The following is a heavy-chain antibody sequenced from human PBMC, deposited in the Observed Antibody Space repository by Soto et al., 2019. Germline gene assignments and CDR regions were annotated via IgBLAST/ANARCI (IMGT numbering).Heavy chain of an antibody. V-gene: IGHV1-69*13. D-gene: IGHD6-13*01. CDR2: IIPIFGTA. J-gene: IGHJ4*02. CDR1: VGTFSSYA. Sequence: SVKVSCKESVGTFSSYAISWVRPAPGQGLEWMGGIIPIFGTANYAQKFQGRVTITADESTSTAYMELRSLRSDDTAVYYCARDLTRSWLFFDYWGQGTLVTVSS. CDR3: ARDLTRSWLFFDY.